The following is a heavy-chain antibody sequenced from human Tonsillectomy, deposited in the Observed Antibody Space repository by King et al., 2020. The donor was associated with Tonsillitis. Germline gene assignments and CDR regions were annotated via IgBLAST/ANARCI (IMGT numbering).Heavy chain of an antibody. CDR2: INPNSGGT. Sequence: VQLVESGAEVKKPGASVKVSCKASGYTFTGYYMHWVRQAPGQGLEWRGWINPNSGGTKYAQKFQGWVTMTRDTSISTAYMELSRLRCDDTAVYYCARALEGSWDYFDYWGQGTLVTVSS. V-gene: IGHV1-2*04. D-gene: IGHD6-13*01. CDR3: ARALEGSWDYFDY. J-gene: IGHJ4*02. CDR1: GYTFTGYY.